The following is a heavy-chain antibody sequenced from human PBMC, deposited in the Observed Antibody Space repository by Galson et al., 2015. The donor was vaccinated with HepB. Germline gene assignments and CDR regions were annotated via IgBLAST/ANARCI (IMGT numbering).Heavy chain of an antibody. D-gene: IGHD4-11*01. V-gene: IGHV3-11*01. CDR2: ISNSGTTI. J-gene: IGHJ4*02. CDR3: AKLTNYVEY. Sequence: SLRLSCAASGFSFSDYWMSWLRQAPGKGLEWVSYISNSGTTIYHADSVRGRFTISRDNAKNSLYLQMNSLGAEDTAVYYCAKLTNYVEYWGQGALVTVSS. CDR1: GFSFSDYW.